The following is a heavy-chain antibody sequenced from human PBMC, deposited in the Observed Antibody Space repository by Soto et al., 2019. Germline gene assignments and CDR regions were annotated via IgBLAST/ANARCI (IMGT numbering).Heavy chain of an antibody. J-gene: IGHJ4*02. V-gene: IGHV4-34*01. CDR1: GGSFSGHY. CDR3: ARLAVTGTRDY. Sequence: QVQLQQWGAGLLKPSETLSLTCAVYGGSFSGHYWSWIRQPPGKGLEWIGEINHSGSTNYDPSLKGRVTMSVDTAKNQFSLQLSSVTAADTAVYYCARLAVTGTRDYWGQGTLVTVSS. CDR2: INHSGST. D-gene: IGHD6-19*01.